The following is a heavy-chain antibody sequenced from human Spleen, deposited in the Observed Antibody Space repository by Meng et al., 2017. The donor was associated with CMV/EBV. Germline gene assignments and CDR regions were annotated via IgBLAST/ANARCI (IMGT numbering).Heavy chain of an antibody. CDR3: AREAGIVGSRSAFDI. CDR1: GFTFSSYE. D-gene: IGHD1-26*01. V-gene: IGHV3-48*03. J-gene: IGHJ3*02. Sequence: GESLKISCAASGFTFSSYEMNWVRQAPGKGLEWVSYISSSGSTKHYADSVKGRFTISRDNAKNSLYLQMNSLRAEDKAAYYCAREAGIVGSRSAFDIWGQGTMVTVS. CDR2: ISSSGSTK.